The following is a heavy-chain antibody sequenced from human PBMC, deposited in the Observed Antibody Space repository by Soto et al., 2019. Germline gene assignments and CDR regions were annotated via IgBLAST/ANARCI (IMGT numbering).Heavy chain of an antibody. CDR3: AKDPGSSPIWDDY. V-gene: IGHV3-23*01. D-gene: IGHD6-6*01. CDR1: GFTFSSYA. Sequence: AGSLRLSCAASGFTFSSYAMSWVRQAPGKGLEWVSAISGSGGSTYYADSVKGRFTISRDNSKNTLYLQMNSLRAEDTAVYYCAKDPGSSPIWDDYWGQGTLVTVSS. CDR2: ISGSGGST. J-gene: IGHJ4*02.